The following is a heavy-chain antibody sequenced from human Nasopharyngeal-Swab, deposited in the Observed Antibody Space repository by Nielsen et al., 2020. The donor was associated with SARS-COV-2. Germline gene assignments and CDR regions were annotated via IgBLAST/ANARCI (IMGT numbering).Heavy chain of an antibody. V-gene: IGHV3-23*01. CDR3: AKDLRVGVVIIEGNFDY. J-gene: IGHJ4*02. Sequence: GESLKISCAASGFTFSSNAMSWVRQAPGKGLEWVPAISGSGGSTYYADSVKGRFTFSRANSKNTLYLQMNSLRAEETAVYYCAKDLRVGVVIIEGNFDYWGQGTLVTVSS. CDR1: GFTFSSNA. CDR2: ISGSGGST. D-gene: IGHD3-3*01.